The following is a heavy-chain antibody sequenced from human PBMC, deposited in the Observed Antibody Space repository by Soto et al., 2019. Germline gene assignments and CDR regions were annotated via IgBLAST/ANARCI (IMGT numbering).Heavy chain of an antibody. CDR1: GGTFSTYA. CDR2: VIPIFGTP. Sequence: QVQLVQSGAEVKKPGSSVKVSCKAPGGTFSTYAISWVRQAPGQGLEWMGGVIPIFGTPKYAQKFQGRVTITVDESTSTGYMELRSLRSEDTAVYYCARSQGGSSSLDIYYYYYYGMDVWGQGTTVTLSS. V-gene: IGHV1-69*01. D-gene: IGHD2-15*01. CDR3: ARSQGGSSSLDIYYYYYYGMDV. J-gene: IGHJ6*02.